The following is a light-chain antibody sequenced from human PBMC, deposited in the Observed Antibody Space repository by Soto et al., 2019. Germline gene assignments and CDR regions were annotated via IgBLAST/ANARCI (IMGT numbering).Light chain of an antibody. CDR1: QSVSSN. CDR2: GAS. J-gene: IGKJ1*01. Sequence: VMTQSPATLSVSPGERATLSCRASQSVSSNLAWYQQKPGQAPRLLIYGASTRATGIPARFSGSGSGTEFTLTISSLQSEDFAVYYCQQYNNWPQTFGQGTRWIS. V-gene: IGKV3-15*01. CDR3: QQYNNWPQT.